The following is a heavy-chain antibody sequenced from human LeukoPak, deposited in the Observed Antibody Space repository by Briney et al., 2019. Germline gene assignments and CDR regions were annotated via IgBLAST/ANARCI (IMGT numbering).Heavy chain of an antibody. CDR1: GGSFSGYY. CDR2: INHSGST. Sequence: SETLSLTCAVYGGSFSGYYWSWIRQPPGKGLEWIGEINHSGSTNYNPSLKSRVTISVDTSKNQFPLKLSSVTAADTAVYYCARGDYVWGSYRAFDYWGQGTLVTVSS. J-gene: IGHJ4*02. CDR3: ARGDYVWGSYRAFDY. V-gene: IGHV4-34*01. D-gene: IGHD3-16*02.